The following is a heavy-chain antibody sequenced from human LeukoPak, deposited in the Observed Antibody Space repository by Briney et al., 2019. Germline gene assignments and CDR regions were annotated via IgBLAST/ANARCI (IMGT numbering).Heavy chain of an antibody. CDR1: GYTFTSYG. V-gene: IGHV1-18*01. CDR2: ISAYNGNT. D-gene: IGHD3-22*01. Sequence: ASVKVSCKASGYTFTSYGISWVRQAPGQGLEWMGWISAYNGNTNYAQKLQGRVTMTTDTSTSTAYMELRSLRSDDTAVYYCARDNYYDSSGLLDYWGQETLVTVSS. CDR3: ARDNYYDSSGLLDY. J-gene: IGHJ4*02.